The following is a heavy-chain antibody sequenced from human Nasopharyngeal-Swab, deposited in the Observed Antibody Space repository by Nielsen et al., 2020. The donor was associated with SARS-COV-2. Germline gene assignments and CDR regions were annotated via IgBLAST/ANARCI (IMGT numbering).Heavy chain of an antibody. CDR2: IDPSDSYS. Sequence: GGSLRLSCKGSGYRFTSYWISWVRQMPGKGLEWMGRIDPSDSYSNYSPSFQGHVTISADKSISTAYLQWSSLKASDTAMYYCAHYGDYTDAFDVWGQGTMVTVSS. CDR1: GYRFTSYW. CDR3: AHYGDYTDAFDV. D-gene: IGHD4-17*01. V-gene: IGHV5-10-1*01. J-gene: IGHJ3*01.